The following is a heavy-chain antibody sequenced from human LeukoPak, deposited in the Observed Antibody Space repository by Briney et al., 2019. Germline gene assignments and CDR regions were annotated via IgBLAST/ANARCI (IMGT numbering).Heavy chain of an antibody. J-gene: IGHJ4*02. CDR3: ANSGYDSSFDY. CDR2: INPNSGGT. Sequence: ASVKVSCKASGYTFTSYGISWVRQAPGQGLEWMGWINPNSGGTNYAQKFQGRVTMTRDTSISTAYMELSRLRSDDTAVYYCANSGYDSSFDYWGQGTLVTVSS. V-gene: IGHV1-2*02. CDR1: GYTFTSYG. D-gene: IGHD5-12*01.